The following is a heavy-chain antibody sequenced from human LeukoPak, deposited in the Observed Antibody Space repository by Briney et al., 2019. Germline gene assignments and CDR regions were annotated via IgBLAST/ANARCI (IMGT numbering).Heavy chain of an antibody. CDR3: ASLQWLARSHYYYYGMDV. CDR1: GGTFSSYA. CDR2: IIPILGIA. V-gene: IGHV1-69*04. D-gene: IGHD6-19*01. Sequence: GSSVKVSCKASGGTFSSYAISWVRQAPGQGLEWMGRIIPILGIANYAQKFQGRVTITADKSTSTAYMELSSLRSEDTAVYYCASLQWLARSHYYYYGMDVWGQGTTVTVSS. J-gene: IGHJ6*02.